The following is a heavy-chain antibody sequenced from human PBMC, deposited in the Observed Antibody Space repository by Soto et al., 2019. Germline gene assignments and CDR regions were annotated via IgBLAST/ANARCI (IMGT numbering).Heavy chain of an antibody. Sequence: GGSLRLSCAASGFTFSSYAMSWVRQAPGKGLEWVSAISGSGGSTYYADSVKGRFTISRDNSKNTLYLQMNSLRAEDTAVYYCAKGITIFGVAKQWLVPDRAVDNQYYFDYWGQGTLVTVSS. CDR3: AKGITIFGVAKQWLVPDRAVDNQYYFDY. CDR2: ISGSGGST. CDR1: GFTFSSYA. V-gene: IGHV3-23*01. J-gene: IGHJ4*02. D-gene: IGHD3-3*01.